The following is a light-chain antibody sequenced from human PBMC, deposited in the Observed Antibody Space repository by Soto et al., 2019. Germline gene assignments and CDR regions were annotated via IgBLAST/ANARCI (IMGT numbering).Light chain of an antibody. CDR2: EVS. Sequence: QSALTQPASVSGSPGQTITISCTGTSSDVGGYAYVSWYQHHPGKGPKLIIYEVSNRPSGVSDRFSGSKSGNKASLIISNLEAEDESDYYCGSYTSTDTPFVFGTGTKLTVL. V-gene: IGLV2-14*01. J-gene: IGLJ1*01. CDR1: SSDVGGYAY. CDR3: GSYTSTDTPFV.